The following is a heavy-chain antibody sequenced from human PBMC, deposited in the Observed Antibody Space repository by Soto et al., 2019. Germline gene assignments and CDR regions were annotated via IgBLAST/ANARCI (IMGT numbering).Heavy chain of an antibody. CDR3: ASHDSSGYYEVDY. J-gene: IGHJ4*02. Sequence: QVQWVQSGAEVKKPGSSVKVSCKASGGTFRSNGISWVRQAPGQGLEWMGGIIPMFGAPNYARKFADRVRITADESTATSYMELRSLRYEDTALYYCASHDSSGYYEVDYWGQGTQVTVSA. CDR1: GGTFRSNG. V-gene: IGHV1-69*01. D-gene: IGHD3-22*01. CDR2: IIPMFGAP.